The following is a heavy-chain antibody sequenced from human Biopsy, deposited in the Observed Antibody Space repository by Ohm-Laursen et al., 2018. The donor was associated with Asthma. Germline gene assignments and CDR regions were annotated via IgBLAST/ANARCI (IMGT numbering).Heavy chain of an antibody. Sequence: SLRLSCTASGFAVSRDHMFWVRQAPGKGLEWVAVIYSGGTSHTADSVRGRFTISRDYSKNTLYLQMHSLRAEDTAVYYCARGDSSNWSHYYFDYWGQGTLVTVSS. V-gene: IGHV3-53*01. CDR2: IYSGGTS. J-gene: IGHJ4*02. D-gene: IGHD3-22*01. CDR1: GFAVSRDH. CDR3: ARGDSSNWSHYYFDY.